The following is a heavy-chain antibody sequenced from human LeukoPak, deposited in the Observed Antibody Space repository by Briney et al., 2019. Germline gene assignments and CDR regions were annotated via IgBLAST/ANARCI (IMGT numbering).Heavy chain of an antibody. CDR2: IRSKAYGGTT. V-gene: IGHV3-49*04. J-gene: IGHJ6*03. Sequence: GGSLRLSCAASGFTFSSYGMSWVRQAPGKGLEWVGFIRSKAYGGTTEYAASVKGRFTISRDDSKSIAYLQMNSLKTEDTAVYYCTRARGYCSGGSCRGTSYYYYFYMDVWGKGTTVTISS. CDR1: GFTFSSYG. D-gene: IGHD2-15*01. CDR3: TRARGYCSGGSCRGTSYYYYFYMDV.